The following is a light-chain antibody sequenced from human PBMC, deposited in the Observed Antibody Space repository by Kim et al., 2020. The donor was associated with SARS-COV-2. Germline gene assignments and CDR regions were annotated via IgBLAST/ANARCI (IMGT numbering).Light chain of an antibody. Sequence: DIQMTQSPSSLSASVGDRITITCRASQDIDNFLVWLHQKPGKVPKSLIYAASSLQSGVPSKFSGSGSGTDFTLTISRLQPEDSATYYCQQYKSYPLTFGGGTKVDIK. J-gene: IGKJ4*01. CDR2: AAS. CDR3: QQYKSYPLT. CDR1: QDIDNF. V-gene: IGKV1-16*02.